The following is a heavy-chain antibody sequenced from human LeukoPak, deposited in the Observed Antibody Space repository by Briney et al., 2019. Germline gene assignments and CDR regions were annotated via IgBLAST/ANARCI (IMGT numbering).Heavy chain of an antibody. Sequence: SETLSLTCTVSGGSISTYYWSWIRQPPGKGLEWIGYVHYSGSTNYNPSLKSRVTISVDTSKNQFSLRLSSVTAADTAVYYCAREGIEGYFEYWGQGTLVTVSS. CDR1: GGSISTYY. CDR3: AREGIEGYFEY. D-gene: IGHD3-10*01. V-gene: IGHV4-59*01. CDR2: VHYSGST. J-gene: IGHJ4*02.